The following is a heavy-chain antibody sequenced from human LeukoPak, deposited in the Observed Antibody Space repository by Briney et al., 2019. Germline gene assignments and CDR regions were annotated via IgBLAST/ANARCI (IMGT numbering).Heavy chain of an antibody. Sequence: PSETLSLTCTVSGGSISSGSYYWSWIRQPAGKGLEWIGRIYTSGSTNYNPSLKSRVTISVDTSKNQFSLKLSSVTAADTAVYYCARQGGSYYSWGQGTLVTVSS. D-gene: IGHD1-26*01. CDR3: ARQGGSYYS. J-gene: IGHJ4*02. V-gene: IGHV4-61*02. CDR1: GGSISSGSYY. CDR2: IYTSGST.